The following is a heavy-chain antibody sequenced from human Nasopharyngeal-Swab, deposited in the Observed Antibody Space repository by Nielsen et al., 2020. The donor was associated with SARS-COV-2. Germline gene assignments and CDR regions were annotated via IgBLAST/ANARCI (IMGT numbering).Heavy chain of an antibody. V-gene: IGHV4-39*01. J-gene: IGHJ4*02. Sequence: WIRQPPGKGLEWIGSIYYAGSSSYSGRTYYNPSLENRVTISVDTSKNRFSLKVNSVTAAGTAVYHCARHQDDFWSGYFVFDCWGQGALVTVSS. D-gene: IGHD3-3*01. CDR2: IYYAGSSSYSGRT. CDR3: ARHQDDFWSGYFVFDC.